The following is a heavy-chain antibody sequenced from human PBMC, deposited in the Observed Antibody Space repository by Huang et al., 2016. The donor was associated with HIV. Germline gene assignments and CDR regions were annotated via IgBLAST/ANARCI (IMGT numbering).Heavy chain of an antibody. Sequence: QIHLVQSGPEVKQPGASVKVSCKASGYKFHIYEITWVRQTPGQGREWMGWISGANVSTRFAQKFQDRLTMTTDVSTSTAYLELRSLRLDDTAVYYCARTKGEFDFWGQGALVTVSS. D-gene: IGHD3-16*01. CDR3: ARTKGEFDF. CDR1: GYKFHIYE. CDR2: ISGANVST. J-gene: IGHJ4*02. V-gene: IGHV1-18*04.